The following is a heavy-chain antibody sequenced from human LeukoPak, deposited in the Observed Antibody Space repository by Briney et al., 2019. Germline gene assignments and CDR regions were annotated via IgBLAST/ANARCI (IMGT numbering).Heavy chain of an antibody. CDR1: GDSISSSNW. D-gene: IGHD2-15*01. CDR2: IYHSGNT. J-gene: IGHJ6*02. Sequence: SGTLSLTCAVSGDSISSSNWWTWVRQPPGKGLEWIGEIYHSGNTNYNPSLKSRVTMSVDKSKNQFSLNLNSVTAADTAVYYCARLLLVYGMDVWGQGTTVTVSS. CDR3: ARLLLVYGMDV. V-gene: IGHV4-4*02.